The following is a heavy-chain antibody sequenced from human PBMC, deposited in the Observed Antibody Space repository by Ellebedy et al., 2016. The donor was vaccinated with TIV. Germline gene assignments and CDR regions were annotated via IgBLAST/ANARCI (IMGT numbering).Heavy chain of an antibody. J-gene: IGHJ2*01. V-gene: IGHV3-7*01. CDR2: IKEGGSEK. CDR3: ARGNDYGDDVSLWYFDR. D-gene: IGHD4/OR15-4a*01. Sequence: ESLKISCAASGFTFSSYWMNWVRQAPGKGLEWVANIKEGGSEKYYVDSVKGRFTISRDNAKNSLYLQMNNLRAEDTAAYYCARGNDYGDDVSLWYFDRWGRGTLVTVSS. CDR1: GFTFSSYW.